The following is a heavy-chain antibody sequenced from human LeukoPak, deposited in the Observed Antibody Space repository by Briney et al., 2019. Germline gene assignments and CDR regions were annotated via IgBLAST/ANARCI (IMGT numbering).Heavy chain of an antibody. V-gene: IGHV4-30-2*01. J-gene: IGHJ5*02. Sequence: SETLSLTCAVSGGSISSGGYSWSWIRQLPGKGLEWIGYIYHSGSTYYNPSLKSRVTISVDRSKNQFSLKLSSVTAADTAVYYCARAYYGDYVSGFDPWGQGTLVTVSS. CDR2: IYHSGST. CDR3: ARAYYGDYVSGFDP. D-gene: IGHD4-17*01. CDR1: GGSISSGGYS.